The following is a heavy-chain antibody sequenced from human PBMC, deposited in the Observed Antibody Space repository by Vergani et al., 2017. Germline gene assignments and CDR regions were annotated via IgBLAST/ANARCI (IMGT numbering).Heavy chain of an antibody. J-gene: IGHJ4*02. CDR1: GGTFSSYA. CDR2: IIPIFGTA. CDR3: ARSPVGRYYDFWSGYYTSYYFDY. D-gene: IGHD3-3*01. Sequence: QVQLVQSGAEVKKPGSSVKVSCKASGGTFSSYAISWVRQAPGQGLEWMGRIIPIFGTANYAQKFQGRVTITADESTSTAYMELSSLRSEDTAVYYCARSPVGRYYDFWSGYYTSYYFDYWGQGTLVTVSS. V-gene: IGHV1-69*18.